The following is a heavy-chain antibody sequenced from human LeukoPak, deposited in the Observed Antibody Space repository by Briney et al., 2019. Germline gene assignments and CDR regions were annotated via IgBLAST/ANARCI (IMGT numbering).Heavy chain of an antibody. J-gene: IGHJ4*02. D-gene: IGHD1-1*01. Sequence: PAETLSLTCNVAGGSIDTSAYFWGWVPQPPGKVLDWISNICHTWIVYYNPSVRSRLTMSVDTSPNQFSLNLTPASAPDTAVYFCATNYASGWNGFRTDYWGQGTLVTVSS. CDR3: ATNYASGWNGFRTDY. V-gene: IGHV4-39*01. CDR1: GGSIDTSAYF. CDR2: ICHTWIV.